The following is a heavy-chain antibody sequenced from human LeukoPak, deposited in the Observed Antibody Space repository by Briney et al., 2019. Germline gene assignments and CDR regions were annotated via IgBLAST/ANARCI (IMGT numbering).Heavy chain of an antibody. CDR1: GFTFSSFS. CDR2: ISSGSSSTI. CDR3: AREGWDSSGWYGSL. J-gene: IGHJ4*02. Sequence: GGSLRLSCAVSGFTFSSFSMNWVRQAPGKGLEWVSYISSGSSSTIYYADSVKGRFTISRDNAKNSLYLQMNSLRAEDTAVYYCAREGWDSSGWYGSLWGQGTLVTVSS. D-gene: IGHD6-19*01. V-gene: IGHV3-48*01.